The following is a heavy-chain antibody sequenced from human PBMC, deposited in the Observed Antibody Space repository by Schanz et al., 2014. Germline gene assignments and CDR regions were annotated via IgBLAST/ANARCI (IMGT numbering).Heavy chain of an antibody. CDR3: ARGYGDSPTDF. CDR1: GYTFTSYA. D-gene: IGHD4-17*01. V-gene: IGHV1-69*04. J-gene: IGHJ4*02. CDR2: IIPILGIA. Sequence: QVQLVQSGAEVKKPGASVKVSCKASGYTFTSYAISWVRQAPGQGLEWMGRIIPILGIANYAQKFQGRVTITADRSTSTASMELSSLRSEDTAVYYCARGYGDSPTDFWGQGTLVSVSS.